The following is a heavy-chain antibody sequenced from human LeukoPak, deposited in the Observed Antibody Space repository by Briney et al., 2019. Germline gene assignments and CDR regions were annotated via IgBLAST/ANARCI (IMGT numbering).Heavy chain of an antibody. J-gene: IGHJ4*02. V-gene: IGHV1-69*13. Sequence: GASVKVSCKASGGTFSSYAISWVRQAPGQGLEWMGGIIPIFGTANYAQKFQGRVTITADESTSTAYMELSSLRSEDTAVYYCARGPSGLGFLEWLPYYFDYWGQGTLVTVSS. CDR1: GGTFSSYA. CDR2: IIPIFGTA. CDR3: ARGPSGLGFLEWLPYYFDY. D-gene: IGHD3-3*01.